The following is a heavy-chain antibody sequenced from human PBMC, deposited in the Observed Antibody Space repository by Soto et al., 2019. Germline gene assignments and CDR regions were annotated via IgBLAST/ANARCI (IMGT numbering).Heavy chain of an antibody. J-gene: IGHJ4*02. Sequence: QLQLQESGPGLVKPSETLSLTCTVSNGSISSNSHYWGWIRQPPGKGLEWIGSIYYSGSTYYNPSPKCLVPRPVDTSKNQCSLKVTSLTAADSPVYYCARHAVASRSVSPGLHWGQGTLVSVSS. V-gene: IGHV4-39*01. CDR2: IYYSGST. CDR3: ARHAVASRSVSPGLH. D-gene: IGHD1-26*01. CDR1: NGSISSNSHY.